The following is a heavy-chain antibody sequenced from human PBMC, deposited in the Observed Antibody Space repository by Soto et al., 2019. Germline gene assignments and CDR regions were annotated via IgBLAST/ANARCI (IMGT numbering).Heavy chain of an antibody. CDR3: AKLYYRFDY. Sequence: SCKASGFTLSSYGRHWVRQAPGKGLEWVAVISYDGSNKYYADSVKGRFTLSRDNSKNTLYLQMNSLRAEDTAVYYCAKLYYRFDYWGQGTLVTVSS. D-gene: IGHD4-4*01. V-gene: IGHV3-30*18. CDR2: ISYDGSNK. CDR1: GFTLSSYG. J-gene: IGHJ4*02.